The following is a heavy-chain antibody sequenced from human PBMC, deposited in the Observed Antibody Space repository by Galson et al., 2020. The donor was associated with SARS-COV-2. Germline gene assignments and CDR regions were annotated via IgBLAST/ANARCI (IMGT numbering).Heavy chain of an antibody. CDR2: ISGSSTFT. CDR1: GFTFTDSF. Sequence: AGGSLRLSCATSGFTFTDSFMTWIRQAPGKGLEWISYISGSSTFTKYADSVRGRFTISRDNARKLLFLQMNSLRAEDTAVYYCARGAAVSGVVSSYWSFDLWGRGTLVTVSS. D-gene: IGHD3-3*01. V-gene: IGHV3-11*05. CDR3: ARGAAVSGVVSSYWSFDL. J-gene: IGHJ2*01.